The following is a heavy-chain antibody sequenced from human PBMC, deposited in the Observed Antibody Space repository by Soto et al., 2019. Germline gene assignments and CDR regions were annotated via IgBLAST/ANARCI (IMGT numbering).Heavy chain of an antibody. J-gene: IGHJ4*02. CDR3: ARAVGAYELDY. Sequence: PGGSLRLSCAASGFTFSSYDMHWVRQATGKGLEWVSAIGTAGDTYYPGSVKGRFTISRENAKNSLYLQMNSLRAGDTAVYYCARAVGAYELDYWGQGTLVTVSS. CDR1: GFTFSSYD. CDR2: IGTAGDT. V-gene: IGHV3-13*04. D-gene: IGHD1-26*01.